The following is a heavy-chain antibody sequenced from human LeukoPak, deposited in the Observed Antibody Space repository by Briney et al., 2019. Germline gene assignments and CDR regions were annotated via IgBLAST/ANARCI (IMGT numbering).Heavy chain of an antibody. CDR1: GYTFTSYD. D-gene: IGHD1/OR15-1a*01. J-gene: IGHJ4*02. CDR2: MNPNNGNT. Sequence: ASVKVSCKASGYTFTSYDINWVRQATGQGLEWMGWMNPNNGNTGYAQKFQGRVTMTRNISISTAYMELSSLRSEDTAVYYCARDGLAGTTGYFDYWGQGTLVTVSS. V-gene: IGHV1-8*01. CDR3: ARDGLAGTTGYFDY.